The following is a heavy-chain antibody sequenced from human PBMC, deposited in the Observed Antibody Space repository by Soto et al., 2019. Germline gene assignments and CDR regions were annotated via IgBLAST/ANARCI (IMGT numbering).Heavy chain of an antibody. CDR2: IYPDDSDT. V-gene: IGHV5-51*01. CDR3: VRMGFSGDSTLEGRVVVGASSMIDFPNPLQPRP. Sequence: GESLKISCKGSGYSFPKYYIGWVRQMPGKDLEWMAIIYPDDSDTRYSPSFQGQVTISADKSISTAYLQWSSLKASDTAMYYCVRMGFSGDSTLEGRVVVGASSMIDFPNPLQPRPWG. CDR1: GYSFPKYY. D-gene: IGHD2-21*02. J-gene: IGHJ5*02.